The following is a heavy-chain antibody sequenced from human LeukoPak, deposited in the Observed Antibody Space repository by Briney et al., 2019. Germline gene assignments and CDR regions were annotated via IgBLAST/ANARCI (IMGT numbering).Heavy chain of an antibody. V-gene: IGHV3-21*01. CDR1: GFTFSSYS. CDR3: ARRATTERGHSYGLDF. CDR2: ISRSSTYI. D-gene: IGHD5-18*01. Sequence: GGSLRLSCAASGFTFSSYSTNWVRQAPGKGLEWVSSISRSSTYIYYADSMKGRFTISRDNAKNSLFLQMNNLRAEDTAVYFRARRATTERGHSYGLDFWGQGTLVTVSS. J-gene: IGHJ4*02.